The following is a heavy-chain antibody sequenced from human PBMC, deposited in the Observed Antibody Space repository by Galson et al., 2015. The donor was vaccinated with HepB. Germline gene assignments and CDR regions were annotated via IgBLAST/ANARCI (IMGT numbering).Heavy chain of an antibody. CDR1: GGSVSSGSYY. J-gene: IGHJ4*02. V-gene: IGHV4-61*01. D-gene: IGHD2-2*01. Sequence: TLSLTCTVSGGSVSSGSYYWNWIRQPPGKGLEWIGYIYFSGNANYNPSLKSRVTISVDTSKNQFSLKLNSVTAADTAVYYCARAVVPAPAPFDYWGQGALVTVYS. CDR3: ARAVVPAPAPFDY. CDR2: IYFSGNA.